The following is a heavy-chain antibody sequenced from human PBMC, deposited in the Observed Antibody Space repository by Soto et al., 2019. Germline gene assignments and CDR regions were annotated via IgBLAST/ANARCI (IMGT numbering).Heavy chain of an antibody. CDR1: GFTFGDYA. D-gene: IGHD2-2*02. J-gene: IGHJ5*02. CDR2: IRSKAYGGTT. Sequence: PGGSLRLSCTASGFTFGDYAMSWVRQAPGKGLEWVGFIRSKAYGGTTEYAASVKGRFTISRDDSKSIAYLQMNSLKTEDTAVYYCTTGTWYCSSTRCYTDIHSVTFDHWGQGTLVTVSS. V-gene: IGHV3-49*04. CDR3: TTGTWYCSSTRCYTDIHSVTFDH.